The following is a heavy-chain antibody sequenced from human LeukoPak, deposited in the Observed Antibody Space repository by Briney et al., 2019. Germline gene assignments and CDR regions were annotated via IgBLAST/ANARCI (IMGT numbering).Heavy chain of an antibody. CDR1: GGSISSFY. J-gene: IGHJ6*03. CDR2: IYSSGNT. Sequence: SETLSLTCTVSGGSISSFYWSWIRQPAGKGLEWIGRIYSSGNTNYNPSLKSRVTMSGDTSKNQFSLKLSAVTAADTAVYYCARMNNGRSYYYYYMDVWGKGTTVTVSS. CDR3: ARMNNGRSYYYYYMDV. D-gene: IGHD2-8*01. V-gene: IGHV4-4*07.